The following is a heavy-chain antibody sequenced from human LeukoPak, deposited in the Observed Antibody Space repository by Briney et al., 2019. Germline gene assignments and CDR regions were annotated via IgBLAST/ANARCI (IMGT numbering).Heavy chain of an antibody. CDR2: INAGNGNT. J-gene: IGHJ4*02. V-gene: IGHV1-3*01. D-gene: IGHD3-22*01. CDR3: ARSSMIVVVITTPYYFDY. Sequence: ASVKVSCKASGYTFAKYAIHWVRQAPGQRLEWMGWINAGNGNTRYSQKFQGGVTITRDTSTSTAYMELSSLRSEDTAVYYCARSSMIVVVITTPYYFDYWGQGTLVTVSS. CDR1: GYTFAKYA.